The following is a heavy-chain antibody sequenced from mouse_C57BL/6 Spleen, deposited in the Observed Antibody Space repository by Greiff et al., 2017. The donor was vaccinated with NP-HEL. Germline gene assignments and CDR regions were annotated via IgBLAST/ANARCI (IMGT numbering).Heavy chain of an antibody. D-gene: IGHD2-1*01. J-gene: IGHJ2*01. CDR2: IDPSDSYT. CDR3: ARYGNYLDY. V-gene: IGHV1-69*01. Sequence: VQLQQPGAELVMPGASVKLSCKASGYTFTSSWMHWVKQRPGQGLEWIGEIDPSDSYTNYNQKFKGKSTLTVDKSSSTAYMQLSSLTSEDSAVYYCARYGNYLDYWGQGTTLTVSS. CDR1: GYTFTSSW.